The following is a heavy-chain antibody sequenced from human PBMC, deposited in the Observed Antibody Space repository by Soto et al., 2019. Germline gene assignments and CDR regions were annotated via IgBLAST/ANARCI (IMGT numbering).Heavy chain of an antibody. CDR2: MYSGGST. V-gene: IGHV3-66*01. CDR1: GLTVSSNY. D-gene: IGHD2-2*01. J-gene: IGHJ6*02. CDR3: ARDSSLHQPLFYGMDF. Sequence: EVQLVESGGGLVQPGGSLRLSCAASGLTVSSNYMSWVRQAPGKGLEWVSVMYSGGSTYYADSVKGRFSISRDNYKNTLYLQMDSLRVEDTAVYYCARDSSLHQPLFYGMDFWGQGTTVTVSS.